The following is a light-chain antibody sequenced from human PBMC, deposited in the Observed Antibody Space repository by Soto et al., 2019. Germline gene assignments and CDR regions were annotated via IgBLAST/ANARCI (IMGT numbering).Light chain of an antibody. CDR1: ENVRTF. CDR3: QQRSNWPT. J-gene: IGKJ5*01. CDR2: GAS. V-gene: IGKV3-11*01. Sequence: EVVLTQSPATLSLSPGERATLSFRASENVRTFVDWYQQKPGQAPRLLIYGASNRATGIPARFSGSGSGTDFTLTISNLEPEDFAVYYCQQRSNWPTFGQGTRLEIK.